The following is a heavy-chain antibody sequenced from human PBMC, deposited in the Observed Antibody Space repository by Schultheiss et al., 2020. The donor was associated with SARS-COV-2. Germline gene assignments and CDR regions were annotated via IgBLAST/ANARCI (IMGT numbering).Heavy chain of an antibody. CDR3: ARELVGSAAL. V-gene: IGHV4-59*08. D-gene: IGHD1-26*01. J-gene: IGHJ2*01. CDR1: GGSISSYY. Sequence: SETLSLTCTVSGGSISSYYWSWIRQPPGKGLEWIGEIYHSGSTNYNPSLKSRVTISVDTSKNQFSLKLSSVTAADTAVYYCARELVGSAALWGRGTLVTVSS. CDR2: IYHSGST.